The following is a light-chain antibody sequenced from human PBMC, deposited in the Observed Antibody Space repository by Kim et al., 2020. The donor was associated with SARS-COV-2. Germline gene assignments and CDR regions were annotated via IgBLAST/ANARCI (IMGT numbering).Light chain of an antibody. CDR2: LGS. CDR3: MQALQTPR. J-gene: IGKJ1*01. CDR1: QSLLHSNGYNY. Sequence: DIVMTQSPLSLPVTPGEPASISCRSSQSLLHSNGYNYLDWYLQKPGQSPQLLIYLGSNRASGVPDRFRGSGSGTDFTLKISRVEAEDVGVYYCMQALQTPRFGQGTKVDI. V-gene: IGKV2-28*01.